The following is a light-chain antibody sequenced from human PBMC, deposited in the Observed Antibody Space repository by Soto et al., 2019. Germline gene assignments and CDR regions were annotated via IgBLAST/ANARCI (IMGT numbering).Light chain of an antibody. Sequence: QSVLTQPRSVSGSPGQSVTISCTGTSSDVGGYNYVSWYQQHPGKAPKVMIYDVNKRPSGVPDRFSGSKSGNTASLTISGLQAEDEADYYCCSHAGSYTDVFGTGTKLTVL. J-gene: IGLJ1*01. CDR2: DVN. V-gene: IGLV2-11*01. CDR3: CSHAGSYTDV. CDR1: SSDVGGYNY.